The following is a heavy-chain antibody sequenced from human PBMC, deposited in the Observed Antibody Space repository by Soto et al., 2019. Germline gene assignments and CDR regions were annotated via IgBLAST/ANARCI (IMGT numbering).Heavy chain of an antibody. J-gene: IGHJ5*02. CDR3: ARVGRLITAAGLLDA. CDR1: NGSIGSYY. V-gene: IGHV4-59*01. D-gene: IGHD6-13*01. Sequence: SETLSLTGTISNGSIGSYYWTWIRQPPGKGLEWIGHIYYSGSTNYNPSLKSRLTLSLDTSKNQFSLKLTSVTAADTAVYYCARVGRLITAAGLLDAWGQGTLVTVSS. CDR2: IYYSGST.